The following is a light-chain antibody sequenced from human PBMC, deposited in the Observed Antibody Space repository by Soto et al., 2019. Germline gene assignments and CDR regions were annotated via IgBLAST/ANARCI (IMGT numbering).Light chain of an antibody. J-gene: IGKJ3*01. CDR2: DSS. CDR3: QQLSHCPHT. V-gene: IGKV1-9*01. Sequence: EIQLTQSPSTLSVSVEDRVTISCRASYSVGSYLAWYQQEPGKPPKLLIYDSSTMQTGIPFRFTGSGSGTKFTLTISSLQFEDFATYCCQQLSHCPHTFGPGTKVDI. CDR1: YSVGSY.